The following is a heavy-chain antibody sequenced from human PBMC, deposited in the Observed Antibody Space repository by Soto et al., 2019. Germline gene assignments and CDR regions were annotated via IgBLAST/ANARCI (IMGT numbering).Heavy chain of an antibody. CDR3: ARQGFGQLHGLVDV. CDR1: GGSITSHY. D-gene: IGHD3-10*01. J-gene: IGHJ6*02. CDR2: IHHSGST. Sequence: SETLSLTCSVSGGSITSHYCSWFRQPPGKGLEWIGYIHHSGSTSCNPSLKSRVTMSVDTSKNHFSLKVNSVTAADTALYYCARQGFGQLHGLVDVWGPGTTVTVSS. V-gene: IGHV4-59*08.